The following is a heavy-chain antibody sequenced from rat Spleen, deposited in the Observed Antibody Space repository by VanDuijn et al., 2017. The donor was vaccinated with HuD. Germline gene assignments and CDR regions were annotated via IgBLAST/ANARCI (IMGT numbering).Heavy chain of an antibody. CDR1: GFSLSNYG. Sequence: QVQLKESGPGLVQPSQTLSLTCTVSGFSLSNYGVIWVRQPPGKGLDWMGVIWGNGNSNYNSALKSRLSISRDTSKSQVYLKMNSLQTGDTATYYCARADIAGLSTDGIWGQGIMVTVSS. CDR2: IWGNGNS. V-gene: IGHV2-13*01. J-gene: IGHJ2*01. D-gene: IGHD1-2*01. CDR3: ARADIAGLSTDGI.